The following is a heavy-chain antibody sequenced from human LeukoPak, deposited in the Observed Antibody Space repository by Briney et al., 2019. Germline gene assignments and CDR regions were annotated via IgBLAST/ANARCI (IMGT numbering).Heavy chain of an antibody. D-gene: IGHD3-10*01. J-gene: IGHJ4*02. CDR1: GYTFTSYY. Sequence: ASVKVSCKASGYTFTSYYMHWVRQAPGQGLEWMGIINPSGGSTNYAQKFQGRVTMTRDTSTSTVYMELSSLRSEDTAVYYCARDTDRSGSYYFFDYWGQGTLVTVSS. V-gene: IGHV1-46*01. CDR2: INPSGGST. CDR3: ARDTDRSGSYYFFDY.